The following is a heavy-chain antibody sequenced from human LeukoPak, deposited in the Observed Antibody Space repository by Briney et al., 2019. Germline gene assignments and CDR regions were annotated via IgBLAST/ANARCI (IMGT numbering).Heavy chain of an antibody. Sequence: PGGSLRLSCAASGFTFSNAWMSWVRQAPGKGLEWGGRIKSKTDGGTTDYAAPVKGRFTISRDDSKNTLYLQMNSLKTEDTAVYYCTTDFRGPYYYGSGSYGPFDYWGQGTLVTVSS. V-gene: IGHV3-15*01. CDR1: GFTFSNAW. D-gene: IGHD3-10*01. CDR3: TTDFRGPYYYGSGSYGPFDY. CDR2: IKSKTDGGTT. J-gene: IGHJ4*02.